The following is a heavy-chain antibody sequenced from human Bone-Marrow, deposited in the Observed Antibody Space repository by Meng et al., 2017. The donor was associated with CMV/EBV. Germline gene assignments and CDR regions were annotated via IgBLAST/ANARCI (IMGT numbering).Heavy chain of an antibody. Sequence: GGSLRLSCAASGFTFSSYDMHWVRQPTGKGLEWVSTIGASGDTYYPGSVKGRFTISRENAKNSLYLQMNSLRAGDTAVYYCARGRGSYYYFDYCGQRTLVVASS. D-gene: IGHD1-26*01. V-gene: IGHV3-13*01. J-gene: IGHJ4*02. CDR2: IGASGDT. CDR3: ARGRGSYYYFDY. CDR1: GFTFSSYD.